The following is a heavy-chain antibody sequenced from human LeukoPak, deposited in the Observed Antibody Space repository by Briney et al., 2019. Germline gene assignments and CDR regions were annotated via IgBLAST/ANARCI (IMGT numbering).Heavy chain of an antibody. J-gene: IGHJ4*02. CDR3: ARAGTVEMTPLDY. V-gene: IGHV1-2*04. Sequence: GWINPNSGGTNYAQKFQGWVTMTRDTSISTAYMELSRLRSDDTAVYYCARAGTVEMTPLDYWGQGTLVTVSS. CDR2: INPNSGGT. D-gene: IGHD5-24*01.